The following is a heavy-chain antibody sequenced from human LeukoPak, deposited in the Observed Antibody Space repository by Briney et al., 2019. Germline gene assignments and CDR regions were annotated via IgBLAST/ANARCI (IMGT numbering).Heavy chain of an antibody. V-gene: IGHV3-53*01. D-gene: IGHD5-18*01. Sequence: GGSLRLSCAASGFIVSSNYMSWVRQAPGKGLEWVSVIYRGGSTYYVDSVKGRFTISRDNSKNTLYLQMNSLRVEDTAVYYCARGGDSYGLFDYWGQGTLVTVSS. CDR1: GFIVSSNY. J-gene: IGHJ4*02. CDR3: ARGGDSYGLFDY. CDR2: IYRGGST.